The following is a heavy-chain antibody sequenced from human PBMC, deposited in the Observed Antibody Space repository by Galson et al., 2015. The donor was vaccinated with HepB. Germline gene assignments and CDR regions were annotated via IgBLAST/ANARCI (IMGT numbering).Heavy chain of an antibody. CDR3: VRDAKMDTGIDYMDV. CDR2: IWYDGNSK. CDR1: GFTFTNYG. V-gene: IGHV3-33*01. J-gene: IGHJ6*03. Sequence: SLRLSCAASGFTFTNYGIHWVRQAPGKGLEWVAVIWYDGNSKQYADSVKGRFTISRDNSRNTVYLQMNTLRVEDMAVYYCVRDAKMDTGIDYMDVWGKGTTVTVSS. D-gene: IGHD5-18*01.